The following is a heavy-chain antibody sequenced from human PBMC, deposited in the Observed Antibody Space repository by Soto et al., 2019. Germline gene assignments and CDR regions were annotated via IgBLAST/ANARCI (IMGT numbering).Heavy chain of an antibody. CDR2: IYYSGST. Sequence: SETLSLICTVSGGSISSYYWSWLRQPPGKGLEWIGYIYYSGSTNYNPSLKSRVTISVDTSKNQFSLKLSSVTAADTAVYYCARGYSSSWYINWFDPWGQGTLVTVS. V-gene: IGHV4-59*01. D-gene: IGHD6-13*01. CDR1: GGSISSYY. CDR3: ARGYSSSWYINWFDP. J-gene: IGHJ5*02.